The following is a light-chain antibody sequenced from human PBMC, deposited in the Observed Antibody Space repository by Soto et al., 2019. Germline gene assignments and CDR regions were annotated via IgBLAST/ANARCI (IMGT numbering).Light chain of an antibody. Sequence: EIVLTQSPGTLSLYPGERATLSCSASQSVSSNYLAWYQQKPGQAPRLLIYGASSRATGIPDRFSGRGSGTDFTLTISRLEPEDFAVYYCQQYDSSPWTFGQGTKVEIK. V-gene: IGKV3-20*01. CDR3: QQYDSSPWT. CDR2: GAS. CDR1: QSVSSNY. J-gene: IGKJ1*01.